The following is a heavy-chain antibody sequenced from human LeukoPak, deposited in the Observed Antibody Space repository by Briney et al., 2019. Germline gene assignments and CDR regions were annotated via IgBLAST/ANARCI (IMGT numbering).Heavy chain of an antibody. CDR1: GGSISSGGYS. V-gene: IGHV4-30-2*01. D-gene: IGHD3-16*01. CDR3: AGGGVATRY. J-gene: IGHJ4*02. Sequence: PSETLSLTCAVSGGSISSGGYSWSWIRQPPGKGLEWIGYIYHSEITYYNPSLKSRVTISIDRSKNQFSLKLSSVTAADTAVYYCAGGGVATRYWGQGTLVTVSS. CDR2: IYHSEIT.